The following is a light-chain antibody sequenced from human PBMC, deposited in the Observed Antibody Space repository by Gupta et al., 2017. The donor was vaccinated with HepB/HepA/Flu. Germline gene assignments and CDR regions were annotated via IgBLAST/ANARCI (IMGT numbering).Light chain of an antibody. CDR1: QSVGNY. V-gene: IGKV3-11*01. CDR2: DTD. Sequence: EIVLTQFPATLSLSPGERATLSCRASQSVGNYLAWYQQKPGQTPRLLIYDTDRRDTGLQARFSGSGSGTDFTLTSSSLETEDFEVYVCHQRNNFAFGPGTKVDIK. CDR3: HQRNNFA. J-gene: IGKJ3*01.